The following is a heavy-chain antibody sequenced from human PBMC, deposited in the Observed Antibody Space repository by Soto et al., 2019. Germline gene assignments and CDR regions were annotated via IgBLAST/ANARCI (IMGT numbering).Heavy chain of an antibody. D-gene: IGHD1-7*01. CDR3: ARESGDNWDYEAY. J-gene: IGHJ4*02. V-gene: IGHV4-4*07. CDR1: GGSITSYR. CDR2: INTSGNT. Sequence: QVQLQESGPGLVRPLETLSLTCKVSGGSITSYRWSWIRQSAGKGLEWIGRINTSGNTDYNPSLKSRVTVSIDTSQIQFFLTVTSVTAADSAVYYCARESGDNWDYEAYWGQGTPVTVSS.